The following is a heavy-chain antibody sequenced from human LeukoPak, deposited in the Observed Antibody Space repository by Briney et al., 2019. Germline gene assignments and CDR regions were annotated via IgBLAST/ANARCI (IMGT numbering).Heavy chain of an antibody. J-gene: IGHJ6*02. CDR2: INHSGST. CDR1: GGSFSGYY. CDR3: ARDRDNWNYGDGYYYGMDV. Sequence: PSETLSLTCAVYGGSFSGYYWSWIRQPPGKGLEWIGEINHSGSTNYNPSLKSRVTISVDTSKNQFSLKLSSVTAADTAVYYCARDRDNWNYGDGYYYGMDVWGQGTTVTVSS. D-gene: IGHD1-7*01. V-gene: IGHV4-34*09.